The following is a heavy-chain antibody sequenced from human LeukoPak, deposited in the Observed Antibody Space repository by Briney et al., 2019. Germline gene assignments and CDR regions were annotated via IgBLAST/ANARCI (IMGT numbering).Heavy chain of an antibody. D-gene: IGHD6-19*01. V-gene: IGHV3-30*02. CDR3: AKGSKAVLFTRDHYMDV. J-gene: IGHJ6*03. CDR1: GFTFSSYD. CDR2: IRYE. Sequence: GGSLRLSCAASGFTFSSYDIHWVRQAPGKGLEWVAFIRYEYYADSVRGRFTISRDNSKNTLYLQMNSLRAEDTAVYFCAKGSKAVLFTRDHYMDVWGKGTTVTISS.